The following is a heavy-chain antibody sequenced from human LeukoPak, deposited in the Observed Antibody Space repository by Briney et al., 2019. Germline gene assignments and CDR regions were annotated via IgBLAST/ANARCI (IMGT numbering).Heavy chain of an antibody. Sequence: GGSLRLSCAASGFTFSSYSMSWVRQAPGKGPEWISYLSGSGSTIYYADSVRGRFTISRDNAKNSLYLQMNGLRAEDTAVYYCARVGGYCSSVSNCYGDYWGQGTLVTVSS. CDR1: GFTFSSYS. J-gene: IGHJ4*02. CDR3: ARVGGYCSSVSNCYGDY. CDR2: LSGSGSTI. V-gene: IGHV3-48*04. D-gene: IGHD2-2*03.